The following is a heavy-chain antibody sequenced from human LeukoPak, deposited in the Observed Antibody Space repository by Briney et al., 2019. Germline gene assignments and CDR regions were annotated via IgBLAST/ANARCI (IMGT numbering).Heavy chain of an antibody. CDR1: GGSISGYY. D-gene: IGHD6-13*01. J-gene: IGHJ4*02. V-gene: IGHV4-59*08. Sequence: SETLSLTCSVSGGSISGYYWSWIRQPPGKGLEWIGYFYYSGSTSYNPSLKSRATISVDTSKNQFSLKLSSVTAADTAVYYCASHGGGLLPRYSRSGYFLDYWGQGPLSPSPQ. CDR2: FYYSGST. CDR3: ASHGGGLLPRYSRSGYFLDY.